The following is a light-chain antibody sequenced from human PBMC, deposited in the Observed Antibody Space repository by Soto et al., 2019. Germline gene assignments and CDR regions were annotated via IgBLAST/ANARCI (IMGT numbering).Light chain of an antibody. Sequence: QSALTQPPSASGSPGQSVTISCTATSSDVGGYNSVSWYQHHPGKAPKLMIYEVSKRPSGVPDRFSGSKSANTASLTVSGLQAEDEADYYCSSYAGSSNYVFGTGTKLTVL. V-gene: IGLV2-8*01. CDR1: SSDVGGYNS. CDR2: EVS. CDR3: SSYAGSSNYV. J-gene: IGLJ1*01.